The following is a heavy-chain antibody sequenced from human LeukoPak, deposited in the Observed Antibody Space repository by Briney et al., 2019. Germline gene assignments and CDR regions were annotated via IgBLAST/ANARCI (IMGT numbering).Heavy chain of an antibody. CDR2: VSASGAST. V-gene: IGHV3-23*01. CDR3: AKAGSRQLEDY. D-gene: IGHD1-1*01. CDR1: GFAFSDYV. Sequence: GGSLRLSCAASGFAFSDYVMSWVRQAPGKGLEWVSAVSASGASTYYADSVEGRFSISRENSKRTLYLQMNSLRAEDTAIYYCAKAGSRQLEDYWGQGTLVTISS. J-gene: IGHJ4*02.